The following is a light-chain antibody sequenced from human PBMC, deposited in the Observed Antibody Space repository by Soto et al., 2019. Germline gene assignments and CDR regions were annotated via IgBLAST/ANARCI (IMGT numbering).Light chain of an antibody. CDR3: QQSFSPLTFGGGTPQLT. J-gene: IGKJ4*02. V-gene: IGKV1-39*01. CDR2: TAS. CDR1: QTIIVY. Sequence: DIQMTQSPSSLSASVGDTVIITCLASQTIIVYLNWYQQIAGKAPKLLIYTASTLQTGVPSRFSGSGSGTDFTLTISSLQTEDFATYYCQQSFSPLTFGGGTPQLTFGGGTTVDIK.